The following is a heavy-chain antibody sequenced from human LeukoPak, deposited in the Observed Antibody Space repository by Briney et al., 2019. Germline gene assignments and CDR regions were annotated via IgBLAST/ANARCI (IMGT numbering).Heavy chain of an antibody. CDR3: ARGRRYYYDSSGYYYGLRD. CDR2: INHSGST. Sequence: SETLSLTCAVYGGSFSGYYWSWIRQPPGKGLEWIGEINHSGSTNYNLSLKSRVTISVDTSKNQFSLKLSSVTAADTAVYYCARGRRYYYDSSGYYYGLRDWGQGTLVTVSS. J-gene: IGHJ4*02. V-gene: IGHV4-34*01. D-gene: IGHD3-22*01. CDR1: GGSFSGYY.